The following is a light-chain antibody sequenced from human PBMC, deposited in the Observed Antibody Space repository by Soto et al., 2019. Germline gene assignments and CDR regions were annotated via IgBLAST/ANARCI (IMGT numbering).Light chain of an antibody. V-gene: IGKV1-39*01. Sequence: MQMSQSPSSLSAAIGDTVTIACRASRSINRWLAWYQQKTGKAPNLLIYMASSLQSGVPSRFSASGYGTDFNLTISSLQTEEFATYDGQQSYSAPITFGQGTRLEIK. J-gene: IGKJ5*01. CDR1: RSINRW. CDR3: QQSYSAPIT. CDR2: MAS.